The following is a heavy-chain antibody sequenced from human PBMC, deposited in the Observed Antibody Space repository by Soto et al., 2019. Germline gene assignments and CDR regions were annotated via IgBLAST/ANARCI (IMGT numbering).Heavy chain of an antibody. CDR3: PRDPRTARASAMDV. J-gene: IGHJ6*02. Sequence: HPGGSLRLSCTASGFIFSNFGMHWVRQAPGKGLEWVAGVWYDGSNGVSAESVKGRFTISRDNSKNTLYLQMTSLRAEDTAVYYCPRDPRTARASAMDVWGQGTTVTVSS. CDR1: GFIFSNFG. CDR2: VWYDGSNG. V-gene: IGHV3-33*01. D-gene: IGHD6-6*01.